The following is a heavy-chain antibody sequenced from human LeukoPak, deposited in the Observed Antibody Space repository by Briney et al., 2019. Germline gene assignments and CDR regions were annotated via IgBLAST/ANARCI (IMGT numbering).Heavy chain of an antibody. J-gene: IGHJ4*02. CDR3: SRRHLYGSGTYEQDY. CDR2: ISSYCGNK. CDR1: GYTFSSYG. D-gene: IGHD3-10*01. Sequence: VASVKVFCKASGYTFSSYGISWVRQAPGQGLEWMRCISSYCGNKNYAQKLQGSVTMTTDTSTRTPYMEVKRVRCDDTGVYFWSRRHLYGSGTYEQDYQGQGTLVTV. V-gene: IGHV1-18*01.